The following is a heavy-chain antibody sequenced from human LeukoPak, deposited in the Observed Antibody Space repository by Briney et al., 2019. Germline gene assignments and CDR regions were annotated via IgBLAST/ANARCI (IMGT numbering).Heavy chain of an antibody. CDR3: AKYYYDSSGYFYFDY. J-gene: IGHJ4*02. CDR2: ISGSGGST. CDR1: GFTFSSYA. Sequence: PGGSLRLSCAASGFTFSSYAMSWVRQAPGKGLEWVSAISGSGGSTYYADSVKGRFTISRDNSKSTLYLQMNSLRAEDTAVYYCAKYYYDSSGYFYFDYWGQGTLVTVSS. D-gene: IGHD3-22*01. V-gene: IGHV3-23*01.